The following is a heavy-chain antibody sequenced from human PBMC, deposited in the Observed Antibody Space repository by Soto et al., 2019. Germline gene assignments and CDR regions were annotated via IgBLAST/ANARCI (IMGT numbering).Heavy chain of an antibody. CDR3: GSLFEF. V-gene: IGHV3-74*01. CDR1: GFTFRYYW. J-gene: IGHJ4*02. CDR2: INNDGSDT. Sequence: PGGSLRLSCAASGFTFRYYWLHWVRQVPGRGPVWVSGINNDGSDTFYADFVEGRFTISRDNAKNTVYLQMDSLRAEDTGVSHCGSLFEFWGQGTLVTVSS.